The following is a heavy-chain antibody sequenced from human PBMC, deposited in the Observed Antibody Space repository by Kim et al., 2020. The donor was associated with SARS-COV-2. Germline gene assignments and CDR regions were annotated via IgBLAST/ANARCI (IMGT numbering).Heavy chain of an antibody. Sequence: ASVKVSCKASGYTFTSYYMHWVRQAPGQGLEWMGIINPSGGSTSYAQKFQGRVTMTRDTSTSTVYMELSSLRSEDTAVYYCARGGPGVRGLRLFYFDYWGQGTLVTVSS. J-gene: IGHJ4*02. CDR2: INPSGGST. D-gene: IGHD5-12*01. CDR1: GYTFTSYY. CDR3: ARGGPGVRGLRLFYFDY. V-gene: IGHV1-46*01.